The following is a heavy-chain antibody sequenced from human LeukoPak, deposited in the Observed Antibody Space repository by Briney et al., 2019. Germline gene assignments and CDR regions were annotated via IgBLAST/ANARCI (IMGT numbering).Heavy chain of an antibody. CDR2: IYSGGST. D-gene: IGHD5-18*01. Sequence: GGSLRLSCAASGFTFNNYGMHWVRQAPGRGLEWVSFIYSGGSTSYADSVKGRFTISRDNSKNTLYLQMNSLRAEDTAVYYCARRATTERGHSYGLDYWGQGTLVTVSS. V-gene: IGHV3-66*01. CDR3: ARRATTERGHSYGLDY. CDR1: GFTFNNYG. J-gene: IGHJ4*02.